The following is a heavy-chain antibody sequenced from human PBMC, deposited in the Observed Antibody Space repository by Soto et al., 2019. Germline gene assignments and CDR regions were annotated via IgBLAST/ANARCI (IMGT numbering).Heavy chain of an antibody. CDR3: ARDRAARPGLYYYGMDV. CDR1: GYTFTGYY. D-gene: IGHD6-6*01. V-gene: IGHV1-2*04. Sequence: GASVKVSCKASGYTFTGYYMHWVRQAPGQGLEWMGWINPNSGGTNYAQKFQGWVTMTRDTSISTAYMELSRLRSDDTAVYYCARDRAARPGLYYYGMDVWGQGTTVTVSS. J-gene: IGHJ6*02. CDR2: INPNSGGT.